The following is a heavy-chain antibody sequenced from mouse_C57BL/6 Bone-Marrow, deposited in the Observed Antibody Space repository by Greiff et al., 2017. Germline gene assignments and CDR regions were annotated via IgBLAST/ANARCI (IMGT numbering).Heavy chain of an antibody. Sequence: ESGGGLVKPGGSLKLSCAASGFTFRDYGLHWVRQAPEKGLAWVAYISSGSSTISYADTVKGRFTISIDNAKNTLFLQMTSLRSEDTAMYYCAWYFDVWGTGTTVTVSS. V-gene: IGHV5-17*01. CDR1: GFTFRDYG. CDR2: ISSGSSTI. CDR3: AWYFDV. J-gene: IGHJ1*03.